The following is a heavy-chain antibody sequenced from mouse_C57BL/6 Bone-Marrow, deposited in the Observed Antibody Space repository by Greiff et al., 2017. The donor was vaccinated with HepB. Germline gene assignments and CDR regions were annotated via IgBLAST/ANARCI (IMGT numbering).Heavy chain of an antibody. CDR2: ISSGGSYT. D-gene: IGHD1-1*01. CDR3: ARHGGAFYGSSYYFDY. CDR1: GFTFSSYG. Sequence: DVHLVESGGDLVKPGGSLKLSCAASGFTFSSYGMSWVRQTPDKRLEWVATISSGGSYTYYPDSVKGRFTISRDNAKNTQYLQMSSLKSEDTAMYYCARHGGAFYGSSYYFDYWGQGTTLTVSS. J-gene: IGHJ2*01. V-gene: IGHV5-6*01.